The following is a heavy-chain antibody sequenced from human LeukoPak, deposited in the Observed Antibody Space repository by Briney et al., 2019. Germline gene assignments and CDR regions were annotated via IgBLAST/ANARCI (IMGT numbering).Heavy chain of an antibody. V-gene: IGHV3-7*01. D-gene: IGHD3-9*01. CDR3: ANSEYYDILTGPRDY. CDR1: GFTFSSYW. J-gene: IGHJ4*02. Sequence: GGSLRLSCAASGFTFSSYWMSWVRQAPGKGLEWVANIKQDGSEKYYVDSVKGRFTISRDNAKNSLYLQMNSLRAEDTAVYYCANSEYYDILTGPRDYWGQGTLVTVSS. CDR2: IKQDGSEK.